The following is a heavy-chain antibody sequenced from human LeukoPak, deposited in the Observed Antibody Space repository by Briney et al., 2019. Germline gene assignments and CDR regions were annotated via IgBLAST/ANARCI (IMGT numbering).Heavy chain of an antibody. Sequence: GGSLRLSCAASGFTFSSYGFHWVRQAPGKGLEWVAVIWSDGVKKYYADSVRGRFTISRDNSKNTLYLQMNSLRADDTAVYYCVGDHSSGLFYFHYWGQGILVAVSS. CDR1: GFTFSSYG. V-gene: IGHV3-33*01. J-gene: IGHJ4*02. CDR2: IWSDGVKK. CDR3: VGDHSSGLFYFHY. D-gene: IGHD6-19*01.